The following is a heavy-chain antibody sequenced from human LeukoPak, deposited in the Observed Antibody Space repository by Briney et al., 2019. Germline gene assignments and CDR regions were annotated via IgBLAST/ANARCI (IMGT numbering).Heavy chain of an antibody. CDR2: IIPIFGTA. V-gene: IGHV1-69*13. Sequence: GASVKVSCMASGGTFSSYAISWVRQAPGQGLEWMGGIIPIFGTANYAQKFQGRVTITADESTSTAYMELSSLRSEDTAVYYCARESRGITGSFDYWGPGTLVTVSS. CDR3: ARESRGITGSFDY. J-gene: IGHJ4*02. CDR1: GGTFSSYA.